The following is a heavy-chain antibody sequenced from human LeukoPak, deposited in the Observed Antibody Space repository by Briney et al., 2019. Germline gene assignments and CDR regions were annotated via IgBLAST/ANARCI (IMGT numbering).Heavy chain of an antibody. V-gene: IGHV4-39*07. CDR1: GGSISSSSYY. D-gene: IGHD3-22*01. CDR3: ARDYGVVPYWGY. Sequence: PSETLSLTCTVSGGSISSSSYYWGWIRQPPGKGLEWIGSIYYSGSTYYNPSLKSRVTISVDTSKNQFSLKLSSVTAADTAVYYCARDYGVVPYWGYWGQGTLVTVSS. CDR2: IYYSGST. J-gene: IGHJ4*02.